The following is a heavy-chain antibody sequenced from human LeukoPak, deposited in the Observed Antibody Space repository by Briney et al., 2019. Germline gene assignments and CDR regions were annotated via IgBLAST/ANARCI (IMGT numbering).Heavy chain of an antibody. CDR1: GFSFGDFA. D-gene: IGHD5-18*01. V-gene: IGHV3-49*03. J-gene: IGHJ4*02. Sequence: GGSLRLSCTASGFSFGDFAMICFRRAPGKGLEWVGFIRSKTYSATTEYAASVKGRFTISRDDSASVAYLQMNSLKTEDTAVYFCTRDRRGYNYSPRDYWGQGTLVTVSS. CDR2: IRSKTYSATT. CDR3: TRDRRGYNYSPRDY.